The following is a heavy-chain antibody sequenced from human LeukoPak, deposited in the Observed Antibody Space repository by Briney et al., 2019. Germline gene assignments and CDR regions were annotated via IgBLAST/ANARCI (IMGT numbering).Heavy chain of an antibody. CDR3: ARHQQLKGGGGAFDI. V-gene: IGHV4-59*08. J-gene: IGHJ3*02. Sequence: SETLSLTCTVSGGSISSYYWSWIRQPPGKGLEWIGYIYYSGSTNYNPSLKSRVTISVEPSTNPFSLKLSSVTAADTAVYSCARHQQLKGGGGAFDIWGQGTMVTVSS. D-gene: IGHD3-16*01. CDR2: IYYSGST. CDR1: GGSISSYY.